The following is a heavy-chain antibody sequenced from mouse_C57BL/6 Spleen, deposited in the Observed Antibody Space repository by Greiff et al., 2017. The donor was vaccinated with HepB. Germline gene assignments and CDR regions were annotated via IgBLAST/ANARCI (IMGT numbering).Heavy chain of an antibody. CDR2: INPYNGDT. CDR3: ARGLYYGYDEGYYFDY. J-gene: IGHJ2*01. CDR1: GYSFTGYF. Sequence: EVKLQESGPELVKPGDSVKISCKASGYSFTGYFMNWVMQSHGKSLEWIGRINPYNGDTFYNQKFKGKATLTVDKSSSTAHMELRSLTSEDSAVYYCARGLYYGYDEGYYFDYWGQGTTLTVSS. V-gene: IGHV1-20*01. D-gene: IGHD2-2*01.